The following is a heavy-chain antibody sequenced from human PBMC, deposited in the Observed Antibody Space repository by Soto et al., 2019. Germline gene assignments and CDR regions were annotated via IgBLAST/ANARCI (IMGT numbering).Heavy chain of an antibody. J-gene: IGHJ4*02. D-gene: IGHD3-22*01. CDR1: GFTFSSYS. V-gene: IGHV3-48*02. Sequence: EVQLVESGGGLVQPGGSLRLSCAASGFTFSSYSMNWVRQAPGKGMEWVSYISSSSSTIYYADSVKGRFTISRDNAKNSLYLQMNSLRDEDTAVYYCARDSRYYYSNGYYFDYWGKGTMVSVSS. CDR2: ISSSSSTI. CDR3: ARDSRYYYSNGYYFDY.